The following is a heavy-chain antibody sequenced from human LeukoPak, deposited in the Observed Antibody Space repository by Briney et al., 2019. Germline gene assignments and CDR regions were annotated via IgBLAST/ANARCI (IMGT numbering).Heavy chain of an antibody. J-gene: IGHJ4*02. CDR2: INYSGST. D-gene: IGHD3-16*01. V-gene: IGHV4-59*01. Sequence: PSETLSLTCTVSSDSISTYYWTWIRQPPGRGLEGFGYINYSGSTNYNPSLKSRVPISVETSNNQFFLKLNSVTAADAAVYYCARERGGASGIDYWGQGTLVTVSS. CDR1: SDSISTYY. CDR3: ARERGGASGIDY.